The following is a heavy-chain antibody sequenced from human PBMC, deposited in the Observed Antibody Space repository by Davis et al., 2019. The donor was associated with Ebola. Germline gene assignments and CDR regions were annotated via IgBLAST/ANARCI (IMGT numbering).Heavy chain of an antibody. CDR1: GFTFSSCA. Sequence: PGGSLRLSCAASGFTFSSCAMSWVRQAPGKGLEWLSSISGSGGSTSYAKSVKGRLTISRDNSKNTLYLQINALRAEDTAVYYCAKVEGFDYDFWSGYSLRFDCWGPGTLVTVSS. CDR2: ISGSGGST. J-gene: IGHJ4*02. D-gene: IGHD3-3*01. CDR3: AKVEGFDYDFWSGYSLRFDC. V-gene: IGHV3-23*01.